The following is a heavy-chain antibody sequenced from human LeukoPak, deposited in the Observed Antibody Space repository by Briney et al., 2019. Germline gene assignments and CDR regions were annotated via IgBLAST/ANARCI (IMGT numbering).Heavy chain of an antibody. Sequence: SVKVSCKASGFTFTSFAVQWVRQARGQRLEWIGWIVVGSGNTNYAQKFQERVTITRDMSTSTAYMELSSLRSEDTAVYYCAADGEIQLGFDYWGQGTLVTVSS. CDR2: IVVGSGNT. J-gene: IGHJ4*02. D-gene: IGHD5-18*01. V-gene: IGHV1-58*01. CDR3: AADGEIQLGFDY. CDR1: GFTFTSFA.